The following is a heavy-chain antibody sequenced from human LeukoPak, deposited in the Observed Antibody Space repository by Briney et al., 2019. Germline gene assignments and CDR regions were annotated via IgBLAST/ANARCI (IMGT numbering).Heavy chain of an antibody. J-gene: IGHJ4*02. Sequence: GGSLRLSCAASGFTFSSYSMNWVRQAPGKGLEWVSYISSSSSTIYYADSVKGRFTISRDNAKNPLYPQMNSLRAEDTAVYYCALKGGDSSGYQYWGQGTLVTVSS. D-gene: IGHD3-22*01. CDR1: GFTFSSYS. CDR3: ALKGGDSSGYQY. V-gene: IGHV3-48*01. CDR2: ISSSSSTI.